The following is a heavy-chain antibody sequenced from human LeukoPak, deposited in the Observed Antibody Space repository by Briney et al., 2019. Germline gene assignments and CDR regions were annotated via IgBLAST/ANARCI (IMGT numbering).Heavy chain of an antibody. CDR3: ARGRSGIIAVAGTYYYYGMDV. V-gene: IGHV3-21*01. CDR1: GFTFSSYS. D-gene: IGHD6-19*01. J-gene: IGHJ6*02. CDR2: ISSSSSYI. Sequence: GGSLRLSCAASGFTFSSYSMNWVRQAPGKGLEWVSSISSSSSYIYYADSVKGRFTISRDNAKNSLYLQMNSLRAEDTAVYYCARGRSGIIAVAGTYYYYGMDVWGQGTTVTVSS.